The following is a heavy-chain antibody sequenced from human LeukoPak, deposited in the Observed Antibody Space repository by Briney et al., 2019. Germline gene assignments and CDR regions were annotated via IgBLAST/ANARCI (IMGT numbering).Heavy chain of an antibody. CDR1: GYTFTGYY. CDR3: ARESQPTYYYGSGRLTH. J-gene: IGHJ4*02. Sequence: ASVKVSCKASGYTFTGYYMHWVRQAPGQGLEWMGWINPNSGGTNYAQKFQGRVTMTRDTSISTAYMELSRLRSDDTAVYYCARESQPTYYYGSGRLTHWGQGTLVTVSS. D-gene: IGHD3-10*01. V-gene: IGHV1-2*02. CDR2: INPNSGGT.